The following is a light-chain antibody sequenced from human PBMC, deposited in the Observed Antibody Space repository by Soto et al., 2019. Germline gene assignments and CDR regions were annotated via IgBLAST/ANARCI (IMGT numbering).Light chain of an antibody. CDR2: GAS. J-gene: IGKJ1*01. V-gene: IGKV3-15*01. CDR3: QQYNDWWT. Sequence: ETVVTQSPATLSVSLGERATVSCRASQSVRSKVAWYQQRPGQAPRLLIYGASTRATGIPARFSGSGSGTEFTLTISSLQSEDFAVYYCQQYNDWWTFGQGTKVDIK. CDR1: QSVRSK.